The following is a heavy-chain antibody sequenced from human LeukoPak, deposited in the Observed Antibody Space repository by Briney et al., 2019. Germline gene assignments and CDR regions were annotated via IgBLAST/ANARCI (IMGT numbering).Heavy chain of an antibody. Sequence: GGSLRLSCATSGFTFSSAWMSWVRQAPGKGLEWVGRIKSKSDGATTEYAAPVKGRFIISRDDSKTTLHLQMNSLKTEDTAVYYCGAEYSGGWYVFDSWGQGTLVTVSA. J-gene: IGHJ4*02. CDR2: IKSKSDGATT. CDR3: GAEYSGGWYVFDS. V-gene: IGHV3-15*01. CDR1: GFTFSSAW. D-gene: IGHD6-19*01.